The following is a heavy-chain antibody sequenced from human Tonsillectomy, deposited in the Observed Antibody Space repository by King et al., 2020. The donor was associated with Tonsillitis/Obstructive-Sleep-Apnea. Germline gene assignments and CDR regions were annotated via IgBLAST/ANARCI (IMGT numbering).Heavy chain of an antibody. V-gene: IGHV3-43*02. D-gene: IGHD2-15*01. CDR2: ISGDGGST. CDR3: AKAPYGSDSFDI. Sequence: VQLVESGGGVVQPGGSLRLSCAASGFTFDDYAMHWVRQAPGKGLEWVSLISGDGGSTYYADSVKGRFTISRDSSKNSLYLQINSLRTEDTALYYCAKAPYGSDSFDIWGRGTMVTVSS. CDR1: GFTFDDYA. J-gene: IGHJ3*02.